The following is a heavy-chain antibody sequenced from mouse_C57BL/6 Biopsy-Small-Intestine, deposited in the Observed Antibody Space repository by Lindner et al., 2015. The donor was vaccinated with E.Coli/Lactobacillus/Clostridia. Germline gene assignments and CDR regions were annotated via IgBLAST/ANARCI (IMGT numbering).Heavy chain of an antibody. J-gene: IGHJ3*01. CDR1: GYTFTSYD. CDR2: IYPRDGST. D-gene: IGHD1-1*01. V-gene: IGHV1-85*01. CDR3: ASLYGSSGAWFAY. Sequence: QLQESGPELVKPGASVKLSCKASGYTFTSYDINWVKQRPGQGLEWIGWIYPRDGSTKYNEKFKGKATLTVDTSSSTAYMELHSLTSEDSAVYFCASLYGSSGAWFAYWGQGTLVTVSA.